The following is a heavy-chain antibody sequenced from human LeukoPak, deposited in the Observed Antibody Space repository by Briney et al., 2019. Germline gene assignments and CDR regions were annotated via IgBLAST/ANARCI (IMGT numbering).Heavy chain of an antibody. CDR2: INPNSGVT. CDR3: ASLGSGSSPIVDFDY. Sequence: ASVKVSCKASGYSFTGYYIHWMRQAPGRGLEWMGRINPNSGVTKCAQQFQGRVNMTRDTSTSTVHMELSSLRYEDTAVYYCASLGSGSSPIVDFDYWGQGTLVTVSS. D-gene: IGHD3-10*01. J-gene: IGHJ4*02. V-gene: IGHV1-2*06. CDR1: GYSFTGYY.